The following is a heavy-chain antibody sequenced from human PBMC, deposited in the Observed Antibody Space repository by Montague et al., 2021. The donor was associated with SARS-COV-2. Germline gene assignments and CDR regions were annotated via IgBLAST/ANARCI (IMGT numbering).Heavy chain of an antibody. CDR1: YGSFSGYY. V-gene: IGHV4-34*01. CDR2: INHSGTT. D-gene: IGHD2-8*01. Sequence: SETLSLTCTVYYGSFSGYYWSWIRQAPGKGLEWIGEINHSGTTXXXPSXXXRVTMSADTSKNQFSLNLTSVSAADTAVYYCARGGSFCFDDVCYLPRSGFDSWGQGTLVTVSS. CDR3: ARGGSFCFDDVCYLPRSGFDS. J-gene: IGHJ5*01.